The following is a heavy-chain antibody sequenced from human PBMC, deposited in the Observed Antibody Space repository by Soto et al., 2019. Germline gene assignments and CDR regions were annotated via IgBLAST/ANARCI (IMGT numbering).Heavy chain of an antibody. CDR1: GYTFGNTW. V-gene: IGHV5-51*01. J-gene: IGHJ3*02. Sequence: GESLKISCQGSGYTFGNTWIAWVRQVPGKGLEWMGIIYPGDSDTRYSPSFQGQVTISADKSISTAYLQWSSLKASDTAMYYCARRYYYDSSGYAFDIWGQGTMVTVSS. CDR3: ARRYYYDSSGYAFDI. D-gene: IGHD3-22*01. CDR2: IYPGDSDT.